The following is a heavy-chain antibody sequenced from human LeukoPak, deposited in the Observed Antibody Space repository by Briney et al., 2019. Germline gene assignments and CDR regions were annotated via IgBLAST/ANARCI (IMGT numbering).Heavy chain of an antibody. V-gene: IGHV1-18*01. CDR1: GYTFSYFC. D-gene: IGHD2-2*01. CDR2: ISGNNDNP. Sequence: ASVKVSCKASGYTFSYFCINWVRQAPGHGLEWIAWISGNNDNPNYGQKFQGRFTVTTDSSTSTAYMELRNLRSDDTAVYYCARDGTSRDDYWGQGTLVTVSS. J-gene: IGHJ4*02. CDR3: ARDGTSRDDY.